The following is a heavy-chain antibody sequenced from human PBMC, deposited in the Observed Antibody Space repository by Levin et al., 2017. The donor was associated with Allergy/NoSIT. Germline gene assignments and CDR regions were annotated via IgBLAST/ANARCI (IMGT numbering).Heavy chain of an antibody. J-gene: IGHJ4*02. D-gene: IGHD6-19*01. Sequence: GESLKISCAASGFTFSSYAMHWVRQAPGKGLEWVAVISYDGSNKYYADSVKGRFTISRDNSKNTLYLQMNSLRAEDTAVYYCARDRQWLVGYYFDYWGQGTLVTVSS. CDR1: GFTFSSYA. V-gene: IGHV3-30-3*01. CDR3: ARDRQWLVGYYFDY. CDR2: ISYDGSNK.